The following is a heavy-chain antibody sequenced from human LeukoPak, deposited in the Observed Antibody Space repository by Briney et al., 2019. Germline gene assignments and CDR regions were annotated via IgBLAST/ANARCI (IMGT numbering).Heavy chain of an antibody. Sequence: GGSLRLSCAASGFTFTSYSMNWVGQDPGKGLEGVSTISGGGGSTYYADSVKGRFTISRDNSKNTLYLQVNSLRAEDTAVYYCAKGGKWDVTPFDYWGQGTLVTVSS. CDR3: AKGGKWDVTPFDY. CDR1: GFTFTSYS. J-gene: IGHJ4*02. D-gene: IGHD1-26*01. CDR2: ISGGGGST. V-gene: IGHV3-23*01.